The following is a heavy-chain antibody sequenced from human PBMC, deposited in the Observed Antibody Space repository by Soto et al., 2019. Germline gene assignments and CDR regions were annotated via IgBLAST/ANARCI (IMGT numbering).Heavy chain of an antibody. CDR1: GFTFSNYA. J-gene: IGHJ4*02. V-gene: IGHV3-30-3*01. D-gene: IGHD2-2*02. CDR2: ISYDGSDK. CDR3: ARDRGYCTSTKCYIVNHYAF. Sequence: GGSLRLSCAASGFTFSNYAMHWVRQAPGKGLEWVAVISYDGSDKYHADSVKGRFTISRDNSKNTLYLQMDSLRFEDTAVYFCARDRGYCTSTKCYIVNHYAFWGQGALVTVSS.